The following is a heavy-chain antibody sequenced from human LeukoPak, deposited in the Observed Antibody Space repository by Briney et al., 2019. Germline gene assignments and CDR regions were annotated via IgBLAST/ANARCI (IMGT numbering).Heavy chain of an antibody. CDR3: ARLEYSSGWHVYY. Sequence: GGSLRLSCAASGFTFSDYTMNWVRQAPGKGLEWVANIKQDGSEKYYVDSVKGRFTISRDNAKNSLYLQMNSLRAEDTAVYYCARLEYSSGWHVYYWGQGTLVTVSS. CDR1: GFTFSDYT. D-gene: IGHD6-19*01. V-gene: IGHV3-7*01. CDR2: IKQDGSEK. J-gene: IGHJ4*02.